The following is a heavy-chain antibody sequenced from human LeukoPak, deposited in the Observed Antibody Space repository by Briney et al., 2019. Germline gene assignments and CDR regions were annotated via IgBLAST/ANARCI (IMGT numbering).Heavy chain of an antibody. D-gene: IGHD3-10*01. V-gene: IGHV3-11*05. CDR3: TRERRGSYYAFES. CDR2: VMSGRGST. J-gene: IGHJ4*02. CDR1: VFSVIDYS. Sequence: GGSLRLSCAASVFSVIDYSISSIRQSPGKGPEWISYVMSGRGSTNYADSVKGRFTISMDNAKNSVALQLDGLRADDTAVYFCTRERRGSYYAFESWGQGTLVTVSS.